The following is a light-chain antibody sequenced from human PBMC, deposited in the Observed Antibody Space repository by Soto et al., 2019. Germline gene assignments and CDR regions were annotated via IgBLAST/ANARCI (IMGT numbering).Light chain of an antibody. V-gene: IGLV2-23*01. J-gene: IGLJ1*01. CDR2: EGI. Sequence: QSVLTQPASVSGSPGQSITISCTGTSSDIGTYNLVSWYQHYPGKAPKLMIYEGIKRPSGVSNRCSGSKSGNTAFLTISGLQAEDEADYYCCSYAGSGTDNYVFGSGTKLTVL. CDR3: CSYAGSGTDNYV. CDR1: SSDIGTYNL.